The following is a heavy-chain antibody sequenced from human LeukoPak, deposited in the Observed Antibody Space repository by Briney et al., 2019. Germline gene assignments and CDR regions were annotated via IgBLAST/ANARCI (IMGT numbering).Heavy chain of an antibody. CDR2: IYSAGNT. V-gene: IGHV3-53*01. CDR1: GFTVSSNS. CDR3: ARGGLHHDY. Sequence: GGSLRLSCTVSGFTVSSNSMSWVRQAPGKGLEWVSFIYSAGNTHYSDSVKGRFTISRDNAKNSLYLQMNSLRAEDTAVYYCARGGLHHDYWGQGTLVTVSS. D-gene: IGHD4-11*01. J-gene: IGHJ4*02.